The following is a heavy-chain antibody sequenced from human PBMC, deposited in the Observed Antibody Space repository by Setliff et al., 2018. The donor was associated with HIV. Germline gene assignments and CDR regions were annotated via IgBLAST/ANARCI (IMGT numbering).Heavy chain of an antibody. J-gene: IGHJ4*02. CDR1: GYSISSGFY. CDR3: ARHRVRDSWRGMGGTFDY. V-gene: IGHV4-38-2*01. CDR2: FFHGGDS. Sequence: SETLSLTCAVSGYSISSGFYWGWVRQPPGKRLEWIGSFFHGGDSYYNPSLKGRFTISVDPSKNHFSLKLRSVTAADTAMYHCARHRVRDSWRGMGGTFDYWGQGTRVTVSS. D-gene: IGHD3-3*01.